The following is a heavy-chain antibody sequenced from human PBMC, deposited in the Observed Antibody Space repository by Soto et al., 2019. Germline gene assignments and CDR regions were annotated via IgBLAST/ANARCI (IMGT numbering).Heavy chain of an antibody. CDR2: INPNSGGT. V-gene: IGHV1-2*04. CDR3: ARDAGGIAVAPRYFDY. J-gene: IGHJ4*02. D-gene: IGHD6-19*01. CDR1: GDTFTGYY. Sequence: GASVKVCCKASGDTFTGYYMHWVRQAPGQGLEWMGWINPNSGGTNYAQKFQGWVTMTRDTSISTAYMELSRLRSDDTAVYYCARDAGGIAVAPRYFDYWGQGTLVTVSS.